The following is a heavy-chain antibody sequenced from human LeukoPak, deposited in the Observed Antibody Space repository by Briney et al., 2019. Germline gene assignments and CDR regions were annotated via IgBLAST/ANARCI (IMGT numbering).Heavy chain of an antibody. J-gene: IGHJ4*02. D-gene: IGHD7-27*01. CDR1: GASLSIYY. CDR3: ATGDHSFDN. Sequence: SETLSLICSVSGASLSIYYWNWIRQPAGKGLEWIGRYASGTTTHNPSLKSQFSMSIDTSKNQISLKLTSVTAADTAVYYCATGDHSFDNWGQGTLVTVTP. V-gene: IGHV4-4*07. CDR2: YASGTT.